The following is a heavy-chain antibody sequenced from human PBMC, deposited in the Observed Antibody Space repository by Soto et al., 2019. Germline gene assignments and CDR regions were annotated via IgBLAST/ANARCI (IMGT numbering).Heavy chain of an antibody. CDR2: ISGSGGST. CDR3: AKDNTNYYYDSSGYYYPVTVETHNYYYYYGMEV. V-gene: IGHV3-23*01. Sequence: GSLRLSCAASGFTFSSYAMSWVRQAPGKGLEWVSAISGSGGSTYYADSVKGRFTISRDNSKNTLYLQMNSLRAEDTAVYYCAKDNTNYYYDSSGYYYPVTVETHNYYYYYGMEVWGQGTTVTVSS. D-gene: IGHD3-22*01. CDR1: GFTFSSYA. J-gene: IGHJ6*02.